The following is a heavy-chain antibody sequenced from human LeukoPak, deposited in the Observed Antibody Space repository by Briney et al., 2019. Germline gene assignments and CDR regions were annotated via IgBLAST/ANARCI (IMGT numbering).Heavy chain of an antibody. CDR2: IRYDGSNQ. D-gene: IGHD3-16*01. J-gene: IGHJ4*02. CDR1: GFTFSSYE. V-gene: IGHV3-30*02. CDR3: AKEGGVTTIFGYYFDH. Sequence: GGSLRLSCAASGFTFSSYEMNWVRQAPAKGLEWVASIRYDGSNQYYADSVKGRFTISRDNSKNTLYLQVSSLRAEDTAVYYCAKEGGVTTIFGYYFDHWGQGTLVTVSS.